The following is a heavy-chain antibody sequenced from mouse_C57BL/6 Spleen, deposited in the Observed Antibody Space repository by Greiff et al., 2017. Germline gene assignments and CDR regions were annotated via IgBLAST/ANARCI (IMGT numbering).Heavy chain of an antibody. D-gene: IGHD2-1*01. J-gene: IGHJ4*01. CDR1: GYSFSSSW. V-gene: IGHV1-82*01. CDR3: ARDYYGNYYAMDY. CDR2: IYPGDGDT. Sequence: VQLQQSGPELVKPGASVKISCKASGYSFSSSWMNWVKQRPGKGLEWIGRIYPGDGDTNYNGKFKGKATLTADKSSSTAYMQLSSLTSEDSAVYFCARDYYGNYYAMDYWGQGTSVTVSS.